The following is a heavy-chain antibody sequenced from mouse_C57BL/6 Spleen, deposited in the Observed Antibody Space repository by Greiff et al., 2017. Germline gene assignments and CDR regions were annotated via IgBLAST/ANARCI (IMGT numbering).Heavy chain of an antibody. J-gene: IGHJ2*01. V-gene: IGHV1-69*01. CDR1: GYTFTSYW. D-gene: IGHD1-1*01. CDR3: ARAYYYGSSTCDY. CDR2: IDPSDSYT. Sequence: QVQLQQPGAELVMPGASVKLSCKASGYTFTSYWMHWVKQRPGQGLEWIGEIDPSDSYTNYNQKFKGKSTLTVDKSSSTAYMQLSSLTSEDSAVYYCARAYYYGSSTCDYWGQGTTLTVSS.